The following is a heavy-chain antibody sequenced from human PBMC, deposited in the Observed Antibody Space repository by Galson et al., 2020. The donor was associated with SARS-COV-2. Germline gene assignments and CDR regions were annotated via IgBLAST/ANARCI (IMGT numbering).Heavy chain of an antibody. CDR1: GFSLSTSGMC. V-gene: IGHV2-70*11. CDR2: IDWDDDK. Sequence: SGTTLVKPTQTLTLTCTFSGFSLSTSGMCVIWIRQPPGKALECLARIDWDDDKYYNTSLKTRLTISKDTSKNQVVLTMTNMDPVDTATYYCARSSIATNYYFDYWGQGTLVTVSS. D-gene: IGHD6-6*01. CDR3: ARSSIATNYYFDY. J-gene: IGHJ4*02.